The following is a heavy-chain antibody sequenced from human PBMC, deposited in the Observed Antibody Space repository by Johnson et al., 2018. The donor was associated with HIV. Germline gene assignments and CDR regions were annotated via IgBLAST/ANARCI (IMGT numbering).Heavy chain of an antibody. CDR2: ISYDGSNK. CDR3: ARQGGWAFDI. J-gene: IGHJ3*02. CDR1: GFTFSSYA. V-gene: IGHV3-30*04. D-gene: IGHD3-16*01. Sequence: QMLLVESGGGVVQPGRSLRLSCAASGFTFSSYAMHWVRQAPGKGLEWVAVISYDGSNKYYADSVKGRFTISRDNSKNTLYLQMNSLRAEDTAVYYCARQGGWAFDIWGQGTMVTVSS.